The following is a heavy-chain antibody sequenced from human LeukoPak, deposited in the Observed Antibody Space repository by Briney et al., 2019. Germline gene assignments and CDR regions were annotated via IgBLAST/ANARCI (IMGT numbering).Heavy chain of an antibody. CDR3: ARAYGGSGNLDY. CDR2: IYPNRGGT. J-gene: IGHJ4*02. D-gene: IGHD3-22*01. V-gene: IGHV1-2*02. CDR1: GYTFTDYY. Sequence: ASVKVSCKGSGYTFTDYYMHWVRQAPGQGLEWMGWIYPNRGGTNYAQKFQGRVTMTRDTSINTAYMELSRLRSDDTAVYYCARAYGGSGNLDYWGQGTLVTVSS.